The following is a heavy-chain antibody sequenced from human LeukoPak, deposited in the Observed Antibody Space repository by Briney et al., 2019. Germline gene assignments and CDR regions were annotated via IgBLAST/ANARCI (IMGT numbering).Heavy chain of an antibody. CDR3: TRQGVVVSSTQADY. CDR1: GGSIRSSPYY. CDR2: IFYSGSA. D-gene: IGHD2-15*01. Sequence: PSETLSLTCTVSGGSIRSSPYYWGWLRQPPGKGLEWIGNIFYSGSAYYNPSLKSRVTISVDTSQNQLSLKMRSVTATDTAVYYCTRQGVVVSSTQADYWGHGTLVTVSS. V-gene: IGHV4-39*01. J-gene: IGHJ4*01.